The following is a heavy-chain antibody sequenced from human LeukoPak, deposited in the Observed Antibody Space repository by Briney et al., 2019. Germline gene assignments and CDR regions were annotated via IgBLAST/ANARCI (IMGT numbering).Heavy chain of an antibody. Sequence: ASVKVSCKASGYTFTGYYMHWVRQAPGQGLEWMGWINPNSGGTNYAQKFQGWVTMTRDTSISTAYMELSRLRSDDTAVYYCARVFRRAELRASYFDYWGQGTLVTVSS. CDR3: ARVFRRAELRASYFDY. CDR1: GYTFTGYY. D-gene: IGHD1-7*01. CDR2: INPNSGGT. J-gene: IGHJ4*02. V-gene: IGHV1-2*04.